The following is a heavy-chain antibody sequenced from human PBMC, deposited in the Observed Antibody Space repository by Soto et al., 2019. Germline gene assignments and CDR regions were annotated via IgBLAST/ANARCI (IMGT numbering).Heavy chain of an antibody. Sequence: PVGSLRLSCAASGFTFSSFAMSWVRQAPGKGLDWVSAISGSGGSTYSADSVKGRFTISSDNSKNTLYLQMSSLRAEDTAVYYCARGFSSGKRSPPDFWGQGSLVTVSS. CDR1: GFTFSSFA. D-gene: IGHD6-13*01. V-gene: IGHV3-23*01. J-gene: IGHJ4*02. CDR2: ISGSGGST. CDR3: ARGFSSGKRSPPDF.